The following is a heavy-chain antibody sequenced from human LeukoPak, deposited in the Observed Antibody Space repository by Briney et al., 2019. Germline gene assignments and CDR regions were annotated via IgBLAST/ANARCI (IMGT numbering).Heavy chain of an antibody. Sequence: GGSLRLSCAASGFTFSSYAMSWVRQAPGKGLEWVSAISGSGGSTYYADSVKGRFTISRDDSKNALYLQMSSLRADDTAVYYCAKVLPPRGGRSGWYETNDFWGRGTLVTVSS. D-gene: IGHD6-13*01. V-gene: IGHV3-23*01. CDR2: ISGSGGST. CDR3: AKVLPPRGGRSGWYETNDF. CDR1: GFTFSSYA. J-gene: IGHJ4*02.